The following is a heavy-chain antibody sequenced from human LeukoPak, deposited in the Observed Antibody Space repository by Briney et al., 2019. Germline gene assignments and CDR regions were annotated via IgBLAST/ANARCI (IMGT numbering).Heavy chain of an antibody. D-gene: IGHD5-24*01. J-gene: IGHJ3*01. Sequence: PSETLSLTCGVSGGSITSTNYWTWVRQPPGKGLEWIGEVNLQGSTKYNPSLKSRVTISVDKSKNQFSLNLTSVTAADTAMYYCARDASLQTGAFDVWGQGTMVTVSS. V-gene: IGHV4-4*02. CDR1: GGSITSTNY. CDR3: ARDASLQTGAFDV. CDR2: VNLQGST.